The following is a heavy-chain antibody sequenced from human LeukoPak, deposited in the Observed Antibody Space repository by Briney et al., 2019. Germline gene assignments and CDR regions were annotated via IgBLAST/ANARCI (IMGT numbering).Heavy chain of an antibody. CDR1: GVSISSYY. CDR2: IYTSGSD. J-gene: IGHJ4*02. CDR3: ARLDRSGWYFDY. V-gene: IGHV4-4*09. Sequence: SETLSLTCTVSGVSISSYYWSWLRQAPGKGLEWVGYIYTSGSDNYYASLKSRVTISVDTSKNQFSLKLSSVTAADTAVYYCARLDRSGWYFDYWCWGTLVTVSS. D-gene: IGHD6-19*01.